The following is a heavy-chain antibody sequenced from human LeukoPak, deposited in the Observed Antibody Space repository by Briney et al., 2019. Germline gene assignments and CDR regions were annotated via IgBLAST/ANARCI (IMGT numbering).Heavy chain of an antibody. V-gene: IGHV3-23*01. J-gene: IGHJ4*02. CDR2: ISGSGGST. CDR1: GFTFSTYA. CDR3: AKGGYSYGGGY. D-gene: IGHD5-18*01. Sequence: GGSLRLSCAASGFTFSTYAMSWVRQAPGKGLEWVSAISGSGGSTYYADSVKGRFTISRDNSKNTLYLQMNSLRAEDTAVYYCAKGGYSYGGGYWGQGTLVTVSS.